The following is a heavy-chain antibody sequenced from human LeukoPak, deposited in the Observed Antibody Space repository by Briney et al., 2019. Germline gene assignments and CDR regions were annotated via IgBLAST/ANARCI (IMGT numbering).Heavy chain of an antibody. D-gene: IGHD4-17*01. CDR3: ARDSSTVTTRHFDY. J-gene: IGHJ4*02. CDR2: VYYTGST. CDR1: GGSINNYY. Sequence: SETLSLTCTVSGGSINNYYWTWIRQPPGKGLECIGYVYYTGSTYYNPSLKSRVTISVDTSKNQFSLKLNSVTAADTAVYYCARDSSTVTTRHFDYWGQGTLVTVSS. V-gene: IGHV4-59*01.